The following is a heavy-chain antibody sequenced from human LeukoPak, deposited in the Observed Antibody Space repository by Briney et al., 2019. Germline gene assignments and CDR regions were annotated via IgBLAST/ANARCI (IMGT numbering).Heavy chain of an antibody. J-gene: IGHJ4*02. Sequence: ASVKVSCKASGYTFTGHSIHWVRQSPGQGLEWMGWISPNRGATKYAQKFQGRVTMTRDTSISTAYMELSSLRSDDTAVYYCAKLRWPKGDRSSFDFWGQGTLVTVSS. CDR3: AKLRWPKGDRSSFDF. CDR2: ISPNRGAT. CDR1: GYTFTGHS. V-gene: IGHV1-2*02. D-gene: IGHD4-23*01.